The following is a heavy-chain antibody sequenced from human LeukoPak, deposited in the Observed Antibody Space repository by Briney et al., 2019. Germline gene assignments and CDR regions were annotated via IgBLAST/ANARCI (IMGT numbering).Heavy chain of an antibody. CDR1: GFTFDDYW. Sequence: GGSLRLSCGASGFTFDDYWMSWVRQAPGQGLEWVANINQDGSEKYYLDSAKGRFTISRDNAGNSLYLQVNSLRAEDTAVYYCARDPTNLYSTSWYGFDYWGQGTLVTVSS. J-gene: IGHJ4*02. CDR2: INQDGSEK. D-gene: IGHD6-13*01. V-gene: IGHV3-7*01. CDR3: ARDPTNLYSTSWYGFDY.